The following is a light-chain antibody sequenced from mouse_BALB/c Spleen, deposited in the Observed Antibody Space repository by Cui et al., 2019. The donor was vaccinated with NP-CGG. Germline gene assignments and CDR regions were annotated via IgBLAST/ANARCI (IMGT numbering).Light chain of an antibody. CDR2: GTK. Sequence: QAVLTQESALNTSPGETVTLTCRSSTGAVTTSNYANWVQEKPDHLFTGLIGGTKNRAPGVPARFSGSLIGDKAALTITGTQTEDEAIYFCALWYSNHWVFGGGTKLTVL. CDR3: ALWYSNHWV. CDR1: TGAVTTSNY. J-gene: IGLJ1*01. V-gene: IGLV1*01.